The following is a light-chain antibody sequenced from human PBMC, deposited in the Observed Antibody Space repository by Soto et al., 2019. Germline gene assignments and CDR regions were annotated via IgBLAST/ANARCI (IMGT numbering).Light chain of an antibody. CDR2: ANK. CDR1: SSNIGARYD. J-gene: IGLJ1*01. V-gene: IGLV1-40*01. Sequence: QSVLTQPPSVSGAPGQRVTISCTGSSSNIGARYDVHWYQQLPGTAPKLLIYANKNRPAGVPDRFSASKSATSASLAITWLQAEDEADYYCQSYDTSPSGYVFGTGTKLTVL. CDR3: QSYDTSPSGYV.